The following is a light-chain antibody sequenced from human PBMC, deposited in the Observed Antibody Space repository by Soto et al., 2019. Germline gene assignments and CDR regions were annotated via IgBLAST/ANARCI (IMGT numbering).Light chain of an antibody. Sequence: EIVLTQSPATLSLSPGERATLSCRASQSVSPYLAWYQQKPGQAPRLLIYDIYNRATGIPVRFSGSGSGTDFILTISSLEPEDFAVYYCQHRFNWPWTFGQGTNVESK. V-gene: IGKV3-11*01. CDR1: QSVSPY. CDR2: DIY. CDR3: QHRFNWPWT. J-gene: IGKJ1*01.